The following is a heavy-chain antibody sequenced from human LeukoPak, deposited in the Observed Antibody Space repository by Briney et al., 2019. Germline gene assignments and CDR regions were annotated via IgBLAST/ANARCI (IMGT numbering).Heavy chain of an antibody. J-gene: IGHJ4*02. CDR2: IRNKANSYAT. D-gene: IGHD4-17*01. CDR3: TGQPNYGDYPN. CDR1: GFTFGGST. Sequence: PGGSLRLSCAASGFTFGGSTMHWVRQASGKGLEWVGRIRNKANSYATAYAESVKGRFTISRDDSKNTVYLQMNGLKTEDTAVYYCTGQPNYGDYPNWGQGALVTVSS. V-gene: IGHV3-73*01.